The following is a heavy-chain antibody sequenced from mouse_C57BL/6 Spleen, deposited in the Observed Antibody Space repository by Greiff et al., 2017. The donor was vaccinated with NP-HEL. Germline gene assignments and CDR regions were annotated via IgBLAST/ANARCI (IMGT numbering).Heavy chain of an antibody. CDR1: GYAFTNYL. D-gene: IGHD2-4*01. CDR3: AIYYDYDWFAY. V-gene: IGHV1-54*01. Sequence: VQLVESGAELVRPGTSVKVSCKASGYAFTNYLIEWVKQRPGQGLEWIGVINPGSGGTNYNEKFKGKATLTADKSSSTAYMQLSSLTSEDSAVYFCAIYYDYDWFAYWGQGTLVTVSA. J-gene: IGHJ3*01. CDR2: INPGSGGT.